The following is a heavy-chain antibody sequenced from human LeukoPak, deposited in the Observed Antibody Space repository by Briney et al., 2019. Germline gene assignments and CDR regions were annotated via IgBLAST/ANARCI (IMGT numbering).Heavy chain of an antibody. CDR3: ARGPLSYCGGDCRQPFDY. CDR2: ISSNGGST. Sequence: GGSLRLSYAASGFTFSSYAMHWVRQAPGKGLEYVSAISSNGGSTYYANSVKGRFTISRDNSKNTLYLQMGSLRAEDMAVYYCARGPLSYCGGDCRQPFDYWGQGTLVTVSS. CDR1: GFTFSSYA. D-gene: IGHD2-21*02. J-gene: IGHJ4*02. V-gene: IGHV3-64*01.